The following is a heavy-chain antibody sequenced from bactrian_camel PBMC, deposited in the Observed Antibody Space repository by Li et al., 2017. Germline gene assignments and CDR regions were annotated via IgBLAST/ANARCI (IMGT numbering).Heavy chain of an antibody. D-gene: IGHD1*01. J-gene: IGHJ4*01. V-gene: IGHV3S53*01. CDR1: AYTVRSGC. CDR2: LDVGGNI. CDR3: SADEWGPTCFGLSSKY. Sequence: HVQLVESGGGSVQPGGSLRLSCVATAYTVRSGCMGWFRQAPGKQREGVAALDVGGNINYAQLAKGRATISKDKAKNTLYLEMSNLKPEDTAMYYCSADEWGPTCFGLSSKYRGQGTQVTVS.